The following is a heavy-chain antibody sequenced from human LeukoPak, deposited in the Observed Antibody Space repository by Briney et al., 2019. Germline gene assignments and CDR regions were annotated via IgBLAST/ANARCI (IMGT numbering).Heavy chain of an antibody. Sequence: SETLSLTCTVSGGSISGDYWSWIRQPAGKGLEWIGRIYSSGRTDYSPSLKSRLTISVDTSKNQISLKLNAVTAADTAVYYCASDLGYWGQGTLVTVSS. CDR2: IYSSGRT. CDR3: ASDLGY. CDR1: GGSISGDY. V-gene: IGHV4-4*07. J-gene: IGHJ4*02.